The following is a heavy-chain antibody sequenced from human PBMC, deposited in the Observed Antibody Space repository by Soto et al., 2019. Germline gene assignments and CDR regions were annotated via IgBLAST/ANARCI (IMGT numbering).Heavy chain of an antibody. CDR3: SKDIVVVVAPTRQDY. CDR1: GFTFSSYA. J-gene: IGHJ4*02. D-gene: IGHD2-15*01. V-gene: IGHV3-23*01. Sequence: GGSLRLSCAASGFTFSSYAMSWVRQDQGKGLEWVSAISGRGGSTYYADSVKGRFTISRDNSKNTLYLQMNSLRAEDTAVYYSSKDIVVVVAPTRQDYWGQGTLLTVSS. CDR2: ISGRGGST.